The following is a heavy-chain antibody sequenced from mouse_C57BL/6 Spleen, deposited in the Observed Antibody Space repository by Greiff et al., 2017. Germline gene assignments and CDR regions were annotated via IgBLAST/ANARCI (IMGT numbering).Heavy chain of an antibody. Sequence: EVKVVESGGGLVKPGGSLKLSCAASGFTFSDYGMHWVRQAPEKGLEWVAYISSGSSTIYYADTVKGRFTISRDNAKNTLFLQMTSLRSEDTAMYYCARKLRLDYYFDYWGQGTTLTVSS. V-gene: IGHV5-17*01. CDR2: ISSGSSTI. CDR3: ARKLRLDYYFDY. D-gene: IGHD3-2*02. CDR1: GFTFSDYG. J-gene: IGHJ2*01.